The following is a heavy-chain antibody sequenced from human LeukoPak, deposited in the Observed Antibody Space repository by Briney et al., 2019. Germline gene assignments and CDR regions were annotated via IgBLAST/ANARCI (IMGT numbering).Heavy chain of an antibody. Sequence: GGSLRLSCAASGFIFSTYSMNWVRQAPGKGLEWVSYISSRSSSIYYADSVKGRFTISRDNAKNSLYLQMNSLRDEDTAVYYCARGGGSYYNYWGQGTLVTVSS. D-gene: IGHD1-26*01. V-gene: IGHV3-48*02. CDR2: ISSRSSSI. CDR1: GFIFSTYS. CDR3: ARGGGSYYNY. J-gene: IGHJ4*02.